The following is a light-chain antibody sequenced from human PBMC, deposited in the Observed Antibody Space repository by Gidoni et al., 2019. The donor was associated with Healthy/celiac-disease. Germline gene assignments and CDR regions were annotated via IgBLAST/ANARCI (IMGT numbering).Light chain of an antibody. V-gene: IGKV3-20*01. J-gene: IGKJ1*01. Sequence: ETVLTQSPGTLSLSPGESATLSCRASQSVSSSYLAWYQQKPGQAPRLLIYGGSSRATGIPDRFSGSGSGTDFTLTISRLEPEDFAVYYCQQYGSSTWTFGQGTKVEIK. CDR1: QSVSSSY. CDR3: QQYGSSTWT. CDR2: GGS.